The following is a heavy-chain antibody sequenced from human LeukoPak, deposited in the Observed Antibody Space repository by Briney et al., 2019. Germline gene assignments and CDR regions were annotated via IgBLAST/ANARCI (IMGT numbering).Heavy chain of an antibody. D-gene: IGHD5-12*01. V-gene: IGHV1-3*04. CDR2: INTDNGHT. Sequence: ASVKVSCKASGYTFTTYIVHWVRRAPGQGLEWMGWINTDNGHTKYSQKFQGRVTITRDTSASTAYMELSSLRSEDTAVYYCARDKWLRVADYWGQGTLVTVSS. CDR1: GYTFTTYI. J-gene: IGHJ4*02. CDR3: ARDKWLRVADY.